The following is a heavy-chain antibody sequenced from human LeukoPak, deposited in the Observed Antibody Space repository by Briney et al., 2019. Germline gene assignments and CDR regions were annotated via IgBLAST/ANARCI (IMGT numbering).Heavy chain of an antibody. CDR2: IHAGEIT. Sequence: PSQTLSLTCNVSGGSINVNYYTDYWSWIRQPAGKGLEWIGRIHAGEITTYNPSFRSRVTLTLDKSLNQVSLHLASVTAADTAVYYCARDLGINTGWYGFDYWGLGILVTVSS. CDR3: ARDLGINTGWYGFDY. D-gene: IGHD6-19*01. J-gene: IGHJ4*02. CDR1: GGSINVNYYTDY. V-gene: IGHV4-4*07.